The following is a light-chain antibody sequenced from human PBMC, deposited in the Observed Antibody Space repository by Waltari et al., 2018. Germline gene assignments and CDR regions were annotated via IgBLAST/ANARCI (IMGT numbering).Light chain of an antibody. CDR3: QHYVRLPAT. CDR1: QSVGKY. V-gene: IGKV3-20*01. J-gene: IGKJ1*01. Sequence: IVLTQPPDTLSLSPGERATLSCRPSQSVGKYLVWYQQKPVQAPRLLIYGASTRATGIPDRFSGGGSGTDFSLSITRLEPEDFAVYYCQHYVRLPATFGQGTTVEI. CDR2: GAS.